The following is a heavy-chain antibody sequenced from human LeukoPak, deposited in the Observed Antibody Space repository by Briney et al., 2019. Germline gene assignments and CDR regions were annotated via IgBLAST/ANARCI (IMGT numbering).Heavy chain of an antibody. J-gene: IGHJ4*02. Sequence: GGSLRLSCAASGFTFSSYEMNWVRQAPGKGLEWVANIKQDGSEKYYVDSVKGRFTISRDNAKNSLYLQMNSLRAEDTAVYYCAREWWPEDYWGQGTLVTVSS. D-gene: IGHD2-15*01. CDR3: AREWWPEDY. V-gene: IGHV3-7*01. CDR2: IKQDGSEK. CDR1: GFTFSSYE.